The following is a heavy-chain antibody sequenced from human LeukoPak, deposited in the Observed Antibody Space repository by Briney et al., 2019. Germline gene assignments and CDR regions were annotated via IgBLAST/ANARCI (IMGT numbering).Heavy chain of an antibody. CDR1: GFTFSSYG. D-gene: IGHD6-19*01. CDR3: AKLVGYSSGWHDY. CDR2: ISYDGSNK. V-gene: IGHV3-30*18. Sequence: GGSLRLSCAASGFTFSSYGMPWVRQAPGKGLEWVAVISYDGSNKYYADSVKGRFTISRDNSKNTLYLQMNSLRAEDTAVYYCAKLVGYSSGWHDYWGQGTLVTVSS. J-gene: IGHJ4*02.